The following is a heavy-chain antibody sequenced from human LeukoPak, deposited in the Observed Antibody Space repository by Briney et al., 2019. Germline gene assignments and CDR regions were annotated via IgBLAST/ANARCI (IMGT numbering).Heavy chain of an antibody. CDR3: ASGVQGTSWIVN. D-gene: IGHD2-15*01. CDR2: VNIDGSSV. Sequence: GGSLRLSCATSGFTVSSYWMHWVRQAPEKGLVWLSRVNIDGSSVAYADSVKGRFTISRDNAKDSLYLQMNSLRAEDTAVYYCASGVQGTSWIVNWGRGTLVTVSS. CDR1: GFTVSSYW. J-gene: IGHJ4*01. V-gene: IGHV3-74*01.